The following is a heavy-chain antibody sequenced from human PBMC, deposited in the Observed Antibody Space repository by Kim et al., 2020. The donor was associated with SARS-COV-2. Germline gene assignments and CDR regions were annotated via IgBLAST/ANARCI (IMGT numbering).Heavy chain of an antibody. V-gene: IGHV4-59*01. Sequence: SETLSLTCTVSGGSISSYYWSWIRQPPGKGLEWIGYIYYSGSTNYNPSLKSRVTISVDTSKNQFSLKLSSVTAADTVVYYCARVRWDFDSRGYEYYYYYGMDVWGQGTTVTVSS. D-gene: IGHD5-18*01. CDR2: IYYSGST. CDR3: ARVRWDFDSRGYEYYYYYGMDV. J-gene: IGHJ6*02. CDR1: GGSISSYY.